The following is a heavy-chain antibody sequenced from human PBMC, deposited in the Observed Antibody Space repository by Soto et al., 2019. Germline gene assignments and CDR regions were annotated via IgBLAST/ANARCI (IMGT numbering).Heavy chain of an antibody. CDR1: GFTFRSYT. CDR2: ISSSGGYI. V-gene: IGHV3-21*01. CDR3: ARVRFGGDRSPFDY. D-gene: IGHD3-10*01. J-gene: IGHJ4*02. Sequence: GGSLRLSCVVSGFTFRSYTMNWVRQAPGKGLEWVSSISSSGGYIYYADSVRGRFTISRDNAKNSLYLQMNSLRAEDTAVYYCARVRFGGDRSPFDYWGQGTLVTVSS.